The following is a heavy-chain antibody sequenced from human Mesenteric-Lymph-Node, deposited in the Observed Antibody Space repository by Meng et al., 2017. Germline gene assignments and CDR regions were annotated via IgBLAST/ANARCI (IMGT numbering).Heavy chain of an antibody. CDR1: GFTFDDYA. V-gene: IGHV3-9*01. CDR2: ISWNSGSI. J-gene: IGHJ4*02. CDR3: AKDVVPVAMGGFDY. Sequence: SLKISCAASGFTFDDYAMHWVRQAPGKGLEWVSGISWNSGSIGYADSVKGRFTISRDNAKNSLYLQMNSLRAEDTALYYCAKDVVPVAMGGFDYWGQGTRVTVSS. D-gene: IGHD2-2*01.